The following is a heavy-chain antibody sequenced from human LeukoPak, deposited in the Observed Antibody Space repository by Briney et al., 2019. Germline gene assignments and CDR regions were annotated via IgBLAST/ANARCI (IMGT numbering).Heavy chain of an antibody. J-gene: IGHJ5*02. CDR3: ARVPLMVYDNWFDP. V-gene: IGHV3-30*03. CDR1: GFTFSSYG. D-gene: IGHD2-8*01. CDR2: ISYDGSNI. Sequence: PGRSLRLSCAASGFTFSSYGMHWVRQAPGKGLEWVAVISYDGSNINYAESVKGRFTISRDNAKNSLYLQMNSLRAEDTALYYCARVPLMVYDNWFDPWGQGTLVTVSS.